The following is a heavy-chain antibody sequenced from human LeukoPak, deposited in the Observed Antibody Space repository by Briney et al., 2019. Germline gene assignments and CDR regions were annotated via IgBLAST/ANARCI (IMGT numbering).Heavy chain of an antibody. CDR2: IIPIFGTA. D-gene: IGHD3-22*01. CDR1: GGTFSSYA. CDR3: ARSSYDSSGYYGTLFDY. V-gene: IGHV1-69*05. Sequence: ASVKVSCKASGGTFSSYAISWVRQAPGQGLEWMGGIIPIFGTANYVQKFQGRVTITTDESTSTAYMELSSLRSEDTAVYYCARSSYDSSGYYGTLFDYWGQGTLVTVSS. J-gene: IGHJ4*02.